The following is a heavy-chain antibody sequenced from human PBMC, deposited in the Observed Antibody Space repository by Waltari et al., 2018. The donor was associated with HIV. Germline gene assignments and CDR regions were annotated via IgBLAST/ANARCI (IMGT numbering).Heavy chain of an antibody. J-gene: IGHJ4*02. V-gene: IGHV4-39*07. Sequence: QLQLQESGPGLVKPSATLSPDCTVSGGSIISLYYRGWVRQPPGKGLEWIVGIDSSGNSYYNPSLRSRLSTSVDTSKNQFSLKLTSVTAADTAVYYCATLRPTGEGGRGIFDDWGQGILATVSS. CDR3: ATLRPTGEGGRGIFDD. CDR1: GGSIISLYY. D-gene: IGHD3-16*01. CDR2: IDSSGNS.